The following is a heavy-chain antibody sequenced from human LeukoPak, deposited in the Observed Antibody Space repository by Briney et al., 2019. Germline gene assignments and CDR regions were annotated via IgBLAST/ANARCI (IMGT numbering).Heavy chain of an antibody. V-gene: IGHV4-38-2*02. J-gene: IGHJ4*02. CDR2: IYHTGST. Sequence: SETLSLTCSVSGHSIINSFYWGWIRQPPGKGLEWIGSIYHTGSTYYNPSLKSRVTISVDTSKNQFSLKLKSVTAADTAVYYCAREDDSSGSCDYWGQGTLVTVSS. D-gene: IGHD3-22*01. CDR3: AREDDSSGSCDY. CDR1: GHSIINSFY.